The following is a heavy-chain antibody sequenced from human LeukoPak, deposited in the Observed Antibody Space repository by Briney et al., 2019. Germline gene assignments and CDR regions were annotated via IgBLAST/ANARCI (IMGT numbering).Heavy chain of an antibody. Sequence: ASVKVSCKASGYTFTGYYMHWVRQAPGQGLEWMGWISAYNGNTNYAQKLQGRVTMTTDTSTSTAYMELRSLRSDDTAVYYCARETYRDAFDIWGQGTMVTVSS. CDR1: GYTFTGYY. J-gene: IGHJ3*02. V-gene: IGHV1-18*04. D-gene: IGHD2-2*01. CDR3: ARETYRDAFDI. CDR2: ISAYNGNT.